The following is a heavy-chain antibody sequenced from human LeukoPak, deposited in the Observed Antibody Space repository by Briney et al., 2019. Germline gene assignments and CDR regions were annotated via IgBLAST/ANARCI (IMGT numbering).Heavy chain of an antibody. CDR3: SRSLDY. J-gene: IGHJ4*02. CDR2: IKKDGSEK. Sequence: GGSLRVSCAAPGFTFSTSWMDWVRQAPGKGLEWVANIKKDGSEKYYVDSVKGRFVISRDNAKNSLYLQMNNLRAEDTATYYCSRSLDYWGQGIRVIVSS. V-gene: IGHV3-7*01. CDR1: GFTFSTSW.